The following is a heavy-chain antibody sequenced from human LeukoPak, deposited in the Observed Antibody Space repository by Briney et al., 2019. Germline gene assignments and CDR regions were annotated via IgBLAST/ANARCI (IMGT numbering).Heavy chain of an antibody. CDR1: AFTFSSYW. V-gene: IGHV3-74*01. Sequence: PGGSLRLSCAASAFTFSSYWMHWVRQAPGKGLVWVSRIKSDGSSTSYADSVKGRFTIPRDNSKNTLYLQMNSLRAEDTAVYYCAKDRVGAILYFDSWGQGTLVTVSS. CDR2: IKSDGSST. J-gene: IGHJ4*02. D-gene: IGHD1-26*01. CDR3: AKDRVGAILYFDS.